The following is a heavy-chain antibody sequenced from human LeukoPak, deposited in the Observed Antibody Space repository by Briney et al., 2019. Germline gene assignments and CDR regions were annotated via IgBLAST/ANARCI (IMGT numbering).Heavy chain of an antibody. J-gene: IGHJ4*02. CDR2: IWYDGSNK. CDR3: ARDRGAAANFDY. D-gene: IGHD6-13*01. Sequence: GGSLRLSCAASGFIFSSYGMHWVRQAPGKGLEWVAVIWYDGSNKYYADSVKSRFTISRDNSKNTLYLQMNSLRADDTAVYYCARDRGAAANFDYWGQGTLVTVSS. V-gene: IGHV3-33*01. CDR1: GFIFSSYG.